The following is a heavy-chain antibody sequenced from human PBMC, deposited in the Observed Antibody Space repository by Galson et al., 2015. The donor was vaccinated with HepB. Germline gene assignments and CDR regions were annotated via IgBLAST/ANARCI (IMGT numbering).Heavy chain of an antibody. V-gene: IGHV1-69*13. J-gene: IGHJ6*02. D-gene: IGHD3-16*01. Sequence: SVKVSCKASEGTFSSYAITWVRQAPGQGLEWRGGFIPILGTANYAQNFHGRVTLTADESTNTAYMELSSLKSDDTAVYYCARNSTFPTPRHNYYGMDVWCQVTTVTVSS. CDR2: FIPILGTA. CDR3: ARNSTFPTPRHNYYGMDV. CDR1: EGTFSSYA.